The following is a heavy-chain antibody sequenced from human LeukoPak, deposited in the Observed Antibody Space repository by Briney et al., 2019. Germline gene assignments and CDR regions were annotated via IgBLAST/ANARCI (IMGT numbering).Heavy chain of an antibody. CDR1: GFTFSSYA. D-gene: IGHD3-3*01. Sequence: GGSLRLSCAASGFTFSSYAMHWVRPAPGKGLEGVAVISYDGSNKFYAHSVKGRFTISSDNANNTLYLQMNSRRREDTAVLYCARAGPLFWSGYPYYFDYWGQGTLVTVSS. CDR2: ISYDGSNK. CDR3: ARAGPLFWSGYPYYFDY. V-gene: IGHV3-30*01. J-gene: IGHJ4*02.